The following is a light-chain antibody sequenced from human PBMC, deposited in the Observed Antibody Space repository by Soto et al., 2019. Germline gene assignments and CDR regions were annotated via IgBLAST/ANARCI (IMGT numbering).Light chain of an antibody. CDR3: SSYTSSSTLLYV. CDR2: DVS. CDR1: SSDVGGYNY. J-gene: IGLJ1*01. V-gene: IGLV2-14*01. Sequence: QSALTQPASVSGSPGQSITISCTGTSSDVGGYNYVSWYQQQPGKAPKLMIYDVSNRPSGVSNRFSGSKSGNTDSLTISGLQAKDEADYYCSSYTSSSTLLYVFGTGTKLTVL.